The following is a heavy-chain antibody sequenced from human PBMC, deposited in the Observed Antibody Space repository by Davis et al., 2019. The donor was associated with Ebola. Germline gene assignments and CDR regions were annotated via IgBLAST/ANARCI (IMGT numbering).Heavy chain of an antibody. CDR2: INPNSGDT. J-gene: IGHJ4*03. Sequence: ASVKVSCKASEYTFTAHYLHWVRQAPGQGLEWVGWINPNSGDTNLAQNFQGTVTLTRDTSTNTAYLELTRPTSDDTAIYFCARGSFFWSGSFLGYFDYWGQGILITVSS. CDR1: EYTFTAHY. CDR3: ARGSFFWSGSFLGYFDY. V-gene: IGHV1-2*02. D-gene: IGHD3-3*01.